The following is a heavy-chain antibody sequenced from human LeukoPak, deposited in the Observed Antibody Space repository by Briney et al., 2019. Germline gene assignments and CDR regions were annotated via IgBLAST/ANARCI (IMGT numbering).Heavy chain of an antibody. Sequence: PSETLSLTCIVSGDSVSNFYWSWVRQPAGKGLEWIGRIYTSGSINYNPSLKSRVTMSVDMSKNQLSLKLSSVTAADTAVYYCARDDYMVAQFDACDIWGQGTMVTVSS. D-gene: IGHD3-10*01. CDR2: IYTSGSI. V-gene: IGHV4-4*07. CDR1: GDSVSNFY. J-gene: IGHJ3*02. CDR3: ARDDYMVAQFDACDI.